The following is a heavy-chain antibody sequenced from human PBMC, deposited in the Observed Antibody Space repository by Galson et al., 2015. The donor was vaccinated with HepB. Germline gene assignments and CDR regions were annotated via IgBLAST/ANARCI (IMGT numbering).Heavy chain of an antibody. D-gene: IGHD1-1*01. CDR1: GFTFSLYT. J-gene: IGHJ4*02. Sequence: SLRLSCAASGFTFSLYTMNWVRQAPGKGLEWVSSISSSSTYIYYADSLKGRFTISRDNAKNSLYLQMNSLRAEDTAVYYCARDRDGTTYFDYWGQGTLVTVSS. CDR3: ARDRDGTTYFDY. V-gene: IGHV3-21*01. CDR2: ISSSSTYI.